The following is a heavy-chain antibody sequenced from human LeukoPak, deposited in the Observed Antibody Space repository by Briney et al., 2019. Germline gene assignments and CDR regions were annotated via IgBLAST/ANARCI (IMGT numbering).Heavy chain of an antibody. Sequence: GGSLRLSCAASGFSFSNYWMHWVRQAPGEGLVWVSRINSDATTTSYADSVKGRFTISRDNAKNTLYLQMDTLRAEDTAVYYCVEESNRGDRRYFDYWGQGTLVTVSS. D-gene: IGHD1-1*01. CDR3: VEESNRGDRRYFDY. V-gene: IGHV3-74*01. CDR1: GFSFSNYW. CDR2: INSDATTT. J-gene: IGHJ4*02.